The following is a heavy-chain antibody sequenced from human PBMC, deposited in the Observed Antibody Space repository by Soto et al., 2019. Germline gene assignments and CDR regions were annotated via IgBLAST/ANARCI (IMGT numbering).Heavy chain of an antibody. Sequence: GGSLRLSCAASGFTFSSYGMHWVRQAPGKGLEWVAVISYDGSNKYYADSVKGRFTISRDNSKNTLYLQMNSLRAEDTAVYYCAKSGYSYYNYYHYGMDVWGQGTTVTVSS. D-gene: IGHD1-26*01. CDR3: AKSGYSYYNYYHYGMDV. CDR1: GFTFSSYG. CDR2: ISYDGSNK. J-gene: IGHJ6*02. V-gene: IGHV3-30*18.